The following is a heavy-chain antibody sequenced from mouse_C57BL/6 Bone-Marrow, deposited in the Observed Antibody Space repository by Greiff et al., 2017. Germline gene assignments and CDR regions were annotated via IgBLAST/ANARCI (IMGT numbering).Heavy chain of an antibody. Sequence: VQLQQPGAELVKPGASVKLSCKASGYTFTSYWMHWVKQRPGQGLEWIGMIHPNSGSTNYNEKFKSKATLTVDKSSSTAYMQLSSLTSEDSAVYYCASITTVVKVDYWGQGTTLTVSS. V-gene: IGHV1-64*01. CDR1: GYTFTSYW. CDR3: ASITTVVKVDY. CDR2: IHPNSGST. D-gene: IGHD1-1*01. J-gene: IGHJ2*01.